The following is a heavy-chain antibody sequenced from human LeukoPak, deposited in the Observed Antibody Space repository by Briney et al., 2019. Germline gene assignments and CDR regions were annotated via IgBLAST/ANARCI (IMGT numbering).Heavy chain of an antibody. CDR1: GGTFSSYA. J-gene: IGHJ4*02. D-gene: IGHD6-13*01. CDR2: IIPIFGTA. CDR3: ASHLEIAAAARFDY. V-gene: IGHV1-69*05. Sequence: SVKVSCKASGGTFSSYAISWVRQAPGQGLEWMGRIIPIFGTANYAQKFQGRVTITTDESTSTAYMELSSLRSEDPAVYYCASHLEIAAAARFDYWGQGTLVTVSS.